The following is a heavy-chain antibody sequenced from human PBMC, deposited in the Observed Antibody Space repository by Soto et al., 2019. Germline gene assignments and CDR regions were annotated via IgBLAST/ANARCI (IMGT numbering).Heavy chain of an antibody. Sequence: QIHLVQSGAEVKKPGASVKVSCKGSGYGFTTYGITWVRQAPGQGLEWMAWISAHNGNTNYAQKLQGRVTGTRDTSTSTACIELRGLRSVGRGVYYCASGRYGDYWGQGALVTVSS. V-gene: IGHV1-18*01. D-gene: IGHD1-26*01. CDR1: GYGFTTYG. CDR3: ASGRYGDY. J-gene: IGHJ4*02. CDR2: ISAHNGNT.